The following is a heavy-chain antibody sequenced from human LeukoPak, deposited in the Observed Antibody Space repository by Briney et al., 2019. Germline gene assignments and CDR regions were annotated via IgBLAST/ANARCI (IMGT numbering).Heavy chain of an antibody. V-gene: IGHV4-39*01. CDR2: FYYSGST. D-gene: IGHD6-13*01. CDR1: GGSITSSSYY. CDR3: ASASSSWSYFAY. J-gene: IGHJ4*02. Sequence: SETLSLTCTVSGGSITSSSYYWGWIRQPPGKGLEWIGTFYYSGSTYYNPSLKSRVTISVDTSNNQFSLKLSSVSAADTAVYYCASASSSWSYFAYWGQGTLVTVSS.